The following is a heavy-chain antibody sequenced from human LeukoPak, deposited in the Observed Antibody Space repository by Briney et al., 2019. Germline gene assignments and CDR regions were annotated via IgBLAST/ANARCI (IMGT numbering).Heavy chain of an antibody. V-gene: IGHV1-69*05. CDR1: GYTFTGYY. CDR2: IIPIFGTA. J-gene: IGHJ4*02. D-gene: IGHD3-9*01. CDR3: ARVALRYFGFDY. Sequence: SVKVSCKASGYTFTGYYMHWVRQAPGQGLEWMGGIIPIFGTANYAQKFQGRVTITTDESTSTAYMELSSLRSEDTAVYYCARVALRYFGFDYWGQGTLVTVSS.